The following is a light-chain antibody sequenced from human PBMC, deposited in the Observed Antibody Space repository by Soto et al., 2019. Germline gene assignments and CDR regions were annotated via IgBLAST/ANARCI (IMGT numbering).Light chain of an antibody. J-gene: IGLJ2*01. CDR1: SSDVGGYNF. CDR3: SSDTSDSNL. Sequence: QSALTQPASVSGSPGQSITISCTGTSSDVGGYNFVSWYQQHPAKAPKLIIYDVSNRPSGVPIRFSASKSGSTASLTSSGLQAEDESDCYCSSDTSDSNLFGGGTKLTVL. CDR2: DVS. V-gene: IGLV2-14*03.